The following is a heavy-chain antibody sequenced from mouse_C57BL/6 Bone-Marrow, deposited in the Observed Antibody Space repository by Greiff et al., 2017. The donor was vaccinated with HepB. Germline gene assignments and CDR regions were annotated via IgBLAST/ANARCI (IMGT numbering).Heavy chain of an antibody. CDR2: IDPSDSYT. Sequence: QVQLQQPGAELVKPGASVKLSCKASGYTFTSYWMQWVKQRPGQGLEWIGEIDPSDSYTNYNQKFKGKATLTVDTSSRTAYMQLSSLTSEDSAVYYCASYPFAYWGQGTLVTVSA. CDR3: ASYPFAY. CDR1: GYTFTSYW. V-gene: IGHV1-50*01. J-gene: IGHJ3*01.